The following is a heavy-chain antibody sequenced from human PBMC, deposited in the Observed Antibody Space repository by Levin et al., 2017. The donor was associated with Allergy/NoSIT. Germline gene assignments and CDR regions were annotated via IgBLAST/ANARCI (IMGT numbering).Heavy chain of an antibody. CDR2: IKSKTDGGTT. CDR1: GFTFSNAW. CDR3: TTDTPFIFGVGHSLVGY. D-gene: IGHD3-3*02. Sequence: GESLKISCAASGFTFSNAWMSCVRQAPGKGLEWVGRIKSKTDGGTTDYAAPVKGRFTISRDDSKNTLYLQMNSLKTEDTAVYYCTTDTPFIFGVGHSLVGYWGQGTLVTVSS. J-gene: IGHJ4*02. V-gene: IGHV3-15*01.